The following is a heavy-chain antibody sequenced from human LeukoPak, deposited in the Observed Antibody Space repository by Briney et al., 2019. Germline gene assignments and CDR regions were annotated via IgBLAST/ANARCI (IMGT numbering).Heavy chain of an antibody. CDR1: GFTFDDYG. D-gene: IGHD6-19*01. V-gene: IGHV3-20*04. J-gene: IGHJ6*03. CDR2: INWNGGST. Sequence: GGSLRLSCAASGFTFDDYGMSWVRQAPGKGLEWVSGINWNGGSTTYADSVKGRFTISRDNAKNSLYLQMNSLRDEDTAVYYCARGDSSGPDYCYYMDVWGKGTTVTISS. CDR3: ARGDSSGPDYCYYMDV.